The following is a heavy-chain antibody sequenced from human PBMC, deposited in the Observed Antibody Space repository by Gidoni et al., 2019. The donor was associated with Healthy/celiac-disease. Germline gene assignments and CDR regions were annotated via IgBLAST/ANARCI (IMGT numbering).Heavy chain of an antibody. Sequence: QVQLQQWGAGLLKPSATLSLTCAVYGGSFSGYYWSWIRQPPGKGLEWIGEINHSGSTNYNPSLKSRVTISVDTSKNQFSLKLSSVTAADTAVYYCARGGGNPFYYYYYMDVWGKGTTVTVSS. D-gene: IGHD3-16*01. CDR1: GGSFSGYY. J-gene: IGHJ6*03. V-gene: IGHV4-34*01. CDR3: ARGGGNPFYYYYYMDV. CDR2: INHSGST.